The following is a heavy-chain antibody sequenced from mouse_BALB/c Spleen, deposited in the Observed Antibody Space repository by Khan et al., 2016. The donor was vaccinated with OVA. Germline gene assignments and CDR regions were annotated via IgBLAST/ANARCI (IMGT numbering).Heavy chain of an antibody. CDR1: AFSLTSYG. J-gene: IGHJ4*01. D-gene: IGHD2-1*01. CDR2: IWGDGST. V-gene: IGHV2-3*01. CDR3: VKQNYGTLDAMDY. Sequence: QVQLQESGPGLVAPSQSLSITCTVSAFSLTSYGVNWVRQPPGKGLEWLGVIWGDGSTNYHSASISRLSISKDNSKSQVFLKLNSLQADDTATYYCVKQNYGTLDAMDYWGQGTAVTVSS.